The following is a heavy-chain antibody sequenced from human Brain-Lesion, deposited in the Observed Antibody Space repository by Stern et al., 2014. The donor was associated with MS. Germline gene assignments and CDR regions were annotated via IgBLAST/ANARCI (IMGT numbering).Heavy chain of an antibody. CDR3: ATVSPYTSSWYPFFDN. V-gene: IGHV3-21*01. CDR1: GFTFSDSS. J-gene: IGHJ4*02. Sequence: EVQLVESGGGLVKPGGSLRLSCAASGFTFSDSSMFWVRQAPGKGLEWVSCISSNQNYKNYAASVKGRFTISRENARNSLYLQMNSLRVEDTAVYYCATVSPYTSSWYPFFDNWGQGTRVTVSS. CDR2: ISSNQNYK. D-gene: IGHD6-13*01.